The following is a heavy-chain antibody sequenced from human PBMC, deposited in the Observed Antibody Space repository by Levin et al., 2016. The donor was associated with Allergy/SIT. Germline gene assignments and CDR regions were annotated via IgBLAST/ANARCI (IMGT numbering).Heavy chain of an antibody. J-gene: IGHJ4*02. CDR3: ATTKDGDQHAFVYFDY. CDR2: TYYRSKWYN. D-gene: IGHD4-17*01. Sequence: WIRQSPSRGLEWLGRTYYRSKWYNDYAVSVKSRITINPDTSKNQFSLQLNSVTPEDTAVYYCATTKDGDQHAFVYFDYWGQGTLVTVSS. V-gene: IGHV6-1*01.